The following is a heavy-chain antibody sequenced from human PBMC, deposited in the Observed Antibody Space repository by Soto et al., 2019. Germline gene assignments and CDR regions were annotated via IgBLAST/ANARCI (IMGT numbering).Heavy chain of an antibody. J-gene: IGHJ4*02. CDR1: GGFISRSNW. Sequence: QVQLQESGPGLVKPSGTLSLTCAVSGGFISRSNWWSWVRQPPGKGLEWIGEIYHSGSSNYNPSLXSXXTXSVDKSKNQFSLKLNSVTAADTAVYYCARAPGGSGRGYFDYWGQGALVTVSS. CDR2: IYHSGSS. D-gene: IGHD3-10*01. V-gene: IGHV4-4*02. CDR3: ARAPGGSGRGYFDY.